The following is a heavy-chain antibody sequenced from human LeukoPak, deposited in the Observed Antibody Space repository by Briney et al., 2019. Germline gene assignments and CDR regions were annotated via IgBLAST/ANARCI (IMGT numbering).Heavy chain of an antibody. V-gene: IGHV3-30*03. D-gene: IGHD6-13*01. CDR1: GFTFSSYG. CDR2: VSSDGSIK. J-gene: IGHJ4*02. CDR3: ARGYRRSWLGYFYN. Sequence: PGGSLRLSCVASGFTFSSYGIHWVRQAPGKGLEWVAVVSSDGSIKYNADSVKGRFTISRDASKHTVYMQMNSLGAEDPAFYYCARGYRRSWLGYFYNWGQGTLVTVSS.